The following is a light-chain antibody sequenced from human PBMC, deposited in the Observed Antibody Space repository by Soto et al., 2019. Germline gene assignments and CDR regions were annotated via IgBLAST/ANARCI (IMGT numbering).Light chain of an antibody. CDR3: QQYNNWPPYT. CDR2: GAS. Sequence: EIVMTQSPATLSVSPGERATLSCRASQSVSSNLAWYQQKPGQAPRLLIYGASTRATGIPARFSGSGSGTEFTLTISSLQSEDFAVYFWQQYNNWPPYTFGKGTKLEIK. CDR1: QSVSSN. J-gene: IGKJ2*01. V-gene: IGKV3-15*01.